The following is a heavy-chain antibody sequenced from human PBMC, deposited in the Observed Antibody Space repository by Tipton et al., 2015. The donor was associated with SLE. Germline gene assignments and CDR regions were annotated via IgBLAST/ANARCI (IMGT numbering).Heavy chain of an antibody. CDR1: GVSIGSGGYY. D-gene: IGHD3-22*01. CDR2: IYYSGTS. J-gene: IGHJ4*02. V-gene: IGHV4-31*02. Sequence: LRLSCTVSGVSIGSGGYYWSWIRQHPGQGLEYIGYIYYSGTSYCIPSLKSRVTISVDTSKNEFSLTLNSVTAADTAVYYCARGRVSSAYYRHVNMDFWGQGTLVTVSS. CDR3: ARGRVSSAYYRHVNMDF.